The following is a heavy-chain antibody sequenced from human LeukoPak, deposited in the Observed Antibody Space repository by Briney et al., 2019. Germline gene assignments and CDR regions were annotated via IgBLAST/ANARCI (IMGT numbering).Heavy chain of an antibody. V-gene: IGHV1-24*01. J-gene: IGHJ4*02. CDR2: FDPEDGET. CDR1: GYTLTELS. D-gene: IGHD6-13*01. Sequence: GASVKVSCKVSGYTLTELSMPWVRQAPGKGLEWMGGFDPEDGETIYAQKFQGRVTMTEDTSTDTAYMELSSLRSEDTAVYYCATIGIAAAGTVDYWGQGTLVTVSS. CDR3: ATIGIAAAGTVDY.